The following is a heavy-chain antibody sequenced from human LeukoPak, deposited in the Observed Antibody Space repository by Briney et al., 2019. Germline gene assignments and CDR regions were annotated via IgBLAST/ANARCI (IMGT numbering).Heavy chain of an antibody. J-gene: IGHJ3*01. D-gene: IGHD3-10*01. CDR3: ARDYYGSGSYL. Sequence: GGSLRLSCAASGFTFSSYWMSWVRQAPGKGLEWVASIKQDGSEKYYVDSVKGRFTISGDNAKNSLYLQMNSLRAEDTAVYYCARDYYGSGSYLWGQGTMVTVSS. V-gene: IGHV3-7*03. CDR1: GFTFSSYW. CDR2: IKQDGSEK.